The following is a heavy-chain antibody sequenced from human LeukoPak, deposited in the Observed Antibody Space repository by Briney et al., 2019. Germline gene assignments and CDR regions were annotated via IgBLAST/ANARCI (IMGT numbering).Heavy chain of an antibody. CDR1: GGSISSYY. D-gene: IGHD3-9*01. Sequence: SETLSLTCTVSGGSISSYYWRWIRQPPGKGLEWIGYIYYSGSTNYNPSLKSRVTISVDTSKNQFSLKLSSVTAADTAVYYCARGLTYFDWLVLGYWGQGTLVTVSS. CDR3: ARGLTYFDWLVLGY. V-gene: IGHV4-59*01. J-gene: IGHJ4*02. CDR2: IYYSGST.